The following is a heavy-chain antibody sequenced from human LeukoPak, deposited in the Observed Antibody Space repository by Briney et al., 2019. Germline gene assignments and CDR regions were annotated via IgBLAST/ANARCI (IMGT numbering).Heavy chain of an antibody. Sequence: SETLSLTCTVSGGSISSYYWSWIRQPAGKGLEWIGRIYPSGSTNYNPSLKSRVTMSVDTSKNQFSLKLSSVAAADTAVYYCARGTPDCSGGSCYLAFDIWGQGTMVTVSS. CDR3: ARGTPDCSGGSCYLAFDI. CDR1: GGSISSYY. J-gene: IGHJ3*02. D-gene: IGHD2-15*01. CDR2: IYPSGST. V-gene: IGHV4-4*07.